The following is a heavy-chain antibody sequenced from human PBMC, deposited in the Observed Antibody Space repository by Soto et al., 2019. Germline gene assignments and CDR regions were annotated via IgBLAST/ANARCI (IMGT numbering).Heavy chain of an antibody. V-gene: IGHV3-48*03. CDR1: GFTFSSYE. CDR2: ISSSGSTI. J-gene: IGHJ4*02. Sequence: PGGSLRLSCAASGFTFSSYEMNWVRQAPGKGLEWVSYISSSGSTIYYADSVKGRFTISRDNAKNSLYLQMNSLRAEDTAVYYCARSGYSSGWPDYWGQGTLVTVSS. D-gene: IGHD6-19*01. CDR3: ARSGYSSGWPDY.